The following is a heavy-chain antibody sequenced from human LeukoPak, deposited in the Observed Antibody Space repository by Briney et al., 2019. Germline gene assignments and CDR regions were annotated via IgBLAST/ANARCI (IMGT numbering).Heavy chain of an antibody. CDR2: IFTTGST. J-gene: IGHJ2*01. CDR3: ARDRNWGRGYFDL. D-gene: IGHD3-16*01. CDR1: GVSINGGSYY. V-gene: IGHV4-61*09. Sequence: PSQTLSPTCSVSGVSINGGSYYWSWIRQPAGKPLEWIGHIFTTGSTSYNPSLRTRVTISEDSSKDQFSLNLKSVTAADTAVYYCARDRNWGRGYFDLWGRGTLVIVSS.